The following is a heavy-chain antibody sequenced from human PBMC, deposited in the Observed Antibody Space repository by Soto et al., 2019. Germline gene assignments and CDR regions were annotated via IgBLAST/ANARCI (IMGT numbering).Heavy chain of an antibody. Sequence: SETLSLTCGVHGRSLSGDYWSWIRRPPGKGLEWIGEINGNGNTNYNPSLKSRITISADTSKSQFSLKVSSVTAADTAIYYCARNGYYAIDYWGQGILVTVSS. CDR2: INGNGNT. V-gene: IGHV4-34*01. D-gene: IGHD2-8*01. CDR1: GRSLSGDY. CDR3: ARNGYYAIDY. J-gene: IGHJ4*02.